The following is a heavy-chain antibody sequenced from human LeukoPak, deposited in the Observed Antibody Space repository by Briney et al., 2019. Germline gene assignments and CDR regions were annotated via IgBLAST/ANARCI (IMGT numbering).Heavy chain of an antibody. CDR2: IKEDGSEK. CDR1: GFTFSSYA. Sequence: GGSLRLSCAASGFTFSSYAMNWVRQAPGKGLEWVANIKEDGSEKYYLDSVKGRFTISRDNAKNSLYLQMSSLRDEDTAVYYCARGRRDTQYQVFDYWGQGTLVTVSS. V-gene: IGHV3-7*01. D-gene: IGHD2-2*01. J-gene: IGHJ4*02. CDR3: ARGRRDTQYQVFDY.